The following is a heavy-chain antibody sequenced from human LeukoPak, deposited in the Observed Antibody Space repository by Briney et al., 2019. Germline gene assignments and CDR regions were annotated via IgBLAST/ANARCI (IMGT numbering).Heavy chain of an antibody. D-gene: IGHD2-21*01. J-gene: IGHJ6*03. CDR1: GGAIRSHY. CDR3: GRDALVGHFSYYYMDV. Sequence: SETLSLTCTVSGGAIRSHYWTWIRQSPVKGLEWIGDVSNSGSTSYNPSLKSRVTISIDTTKNQFSLKLRSVTAADTAVYYCGRDALVGHFSYYYMDVWGKGTTVTVSS. CDR2: VSNSGST. V-gene: IGHV4-59*11.